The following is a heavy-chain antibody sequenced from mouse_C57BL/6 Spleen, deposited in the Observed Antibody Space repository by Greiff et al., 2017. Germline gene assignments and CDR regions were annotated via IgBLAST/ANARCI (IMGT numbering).Heavy chain of an antibody. J-gene: IGHJ2*01. CDR3: ARTDYYGSRAYYFDY. CDR2: IYPGDGDT. CDR1: GYAFSSSW. V-gene: IGHV1-82*01. Sequence: QVQLQQSGPELVKPGASVKISCKASGYAFSSSWMNWVKQRPGKGLEWIGRIYPGDGDTNYNGKFKGKATLTADKSSSTAYMQLSSLTSEDSAVYFCARTDYYGSRAYYFDYWGQGTTLTVSS. D-gene: IGHD1-1*01.